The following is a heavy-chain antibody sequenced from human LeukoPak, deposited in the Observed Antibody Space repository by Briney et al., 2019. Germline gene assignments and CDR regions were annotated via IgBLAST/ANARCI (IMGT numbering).Heavy chain of an antibody. V-gene: IGHV4-59*08. J-gene: IGHJ4*02. D-gene: IGHD5-12*01. CDR3: ARQGYSAYEILDY. CDR1: GGSISGYY. CDR2: IYYSGST. Sequence: EPSETLSLTCTVSGGSISGYYWSWIRQPPGKGLEWIGYIYYSGSTNYNPSLKSRVTISVDTSKNQFSLKLSSVTAADTAVYYCARQGYSAYEILDYWGQGTLVTVSS.